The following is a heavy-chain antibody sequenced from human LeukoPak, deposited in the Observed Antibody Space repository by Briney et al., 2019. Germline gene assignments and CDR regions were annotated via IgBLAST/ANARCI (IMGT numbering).Heavy chain of an antibody. CDR1: GFTFNSYW. J-gene: IGHJ4*01. CDR3: ARAVYYSNYLGY. CDR2: INSDGSST. V-gene: IGHV3-74*01. Sequence: PGGSLRLSCAASGFTFNSYWMHWVRQAPGKGLVWVSRINSDGSSTNYADSVKGRFTISRDNAENTLYLQMNSLRAEDTAMYYCARAVYYSNYLGYWGQGTLVTVSS. D-gene: IGHD3-10*01.